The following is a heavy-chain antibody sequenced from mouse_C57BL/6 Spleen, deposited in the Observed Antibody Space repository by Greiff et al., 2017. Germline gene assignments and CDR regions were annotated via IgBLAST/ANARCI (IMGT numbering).Heavy chain of an antibody. V-gene: IGHV1-80*01. Sequence: QVQLKQSGAELVKPGASVKISCKASGYAFRSYWMNWVKQRPGKGLEWIGQIYPGDGDTNYNGKFKGKATLTADKSSSTAYMQLSSLTSEDSAVYFCARAGNWGVDYWGQGTTLTVSS. J-gene: IGHJ2*01. D-gene: IGHD4-1*01. CDR1: GYAFRSYW. CDR2: IYPGDGDT. CDR3: ARAGNWGVDY.